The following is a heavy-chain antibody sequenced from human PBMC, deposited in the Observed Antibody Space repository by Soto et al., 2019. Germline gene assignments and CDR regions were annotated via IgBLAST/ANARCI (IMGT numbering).Heavy chain of an antibody. Sequence: PGGSLRLSCAASGFSFTTYGMHWVRQAPGKGLEWVAVTSFDGSYKSYADSVKGRFTISRDNSKNTLYVQMNSLRPEDTAVYYCAKDSGYYYYGMDVCGQGTTVT. V-gene: IGHV3-30*18. CDR3: AKDSGYYYYGMDV. CDR1: GFSFTTYG. J-gene: IGHJ6*02. CDR2: TSFDGSYK.